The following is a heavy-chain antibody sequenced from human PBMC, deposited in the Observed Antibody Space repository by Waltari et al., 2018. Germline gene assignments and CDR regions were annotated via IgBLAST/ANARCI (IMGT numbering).Heavy chain of an antibody. J-gene: IGHJ6*02. Sequence: QVQLQQWGAGLLKPSETLSLTCAVYGGSFSGYYWSWIRQPPGKGLEWIGEINQCRSTNDNPSRKSLVTRSVDTSKNQFSRKLSSGTAADTAVYYCARQVRWLPYYYYYYGMDVWGQGTTVTVSS. CDR3: ARQVRWLPYYYYYYGMDV. CDR1: GGSFSGYY. V-gene: IGHV4-34*01. D-gene: IGHD6-19*01. CDR2: INQCRST.